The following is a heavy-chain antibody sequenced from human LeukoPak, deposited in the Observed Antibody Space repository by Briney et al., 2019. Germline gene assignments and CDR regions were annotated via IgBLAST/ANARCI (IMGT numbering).Heavy chain of an antibody. J-gene: IGHJ6*03. V-gene: IGHV4-61*01. Sequence: SETLPLTCTVSGYSISSGYYWGWIRQPPGKGLEWIGYIYYSGSTNYNPSLKSRVTISVDTSKNQFSLKLSSVTAADTAVYYCARVGYYYDSSGYYYSYFYYYMDVWGKGTTVTVSS. CDR2: IYYSGST. CDR3: ARVGYYYDSSGYYYSYFYYYMDV. D-gene: IGHD3-22*01. CDR1: GYSISSGYY.